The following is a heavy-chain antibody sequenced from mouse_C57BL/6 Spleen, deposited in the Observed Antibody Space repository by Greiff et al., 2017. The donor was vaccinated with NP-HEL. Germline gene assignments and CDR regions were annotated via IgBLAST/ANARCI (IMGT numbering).Heavy chain of an antibody. CDR1: GFTFSDYG. D-gene: IGHD2-3*01. J-gene: IGHJ2*01. V-gene: IGHV5-17*01. CDR2: ISSGSSTI. Sequence: EVQLQESGGGLVKPGGSLKLSCAASGFTFSDYGMHWVRQAPEKGLEWVAYISSGSSTIYYADTVKGRCTISRDNAKNTLFLQMTSLRSEDTAMYYCARHGYSYFDYWGQGTTLTVSS. CDR3: ARHGYSYFDY.